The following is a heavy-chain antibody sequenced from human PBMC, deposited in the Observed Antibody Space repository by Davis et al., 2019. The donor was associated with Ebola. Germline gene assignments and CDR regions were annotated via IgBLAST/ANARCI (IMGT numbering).Heavy chain of an antibody. Sequence: ASVKVSCKASGYTFTNYGITWVRQAPGQGLEWMGWINPHNGNTNYAQNVQGRVTMTTDTSTSTAYMELRSLRSDDTAVYYCARCLGDYTTLYFYGMDVWGKGTTVTVSS. CDR1: GYTFTNYG. V-gene: IGHV1-18*04. CDR3: ARCLGDYTTLYFYGMDV. CDR2: INPHNGNT. J-gene: IGHJ6*04. D-gene: IGHD4-11*01.